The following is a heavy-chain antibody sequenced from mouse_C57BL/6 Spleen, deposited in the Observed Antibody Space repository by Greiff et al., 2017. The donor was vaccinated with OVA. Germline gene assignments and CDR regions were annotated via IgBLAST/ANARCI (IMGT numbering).Heavy chain of an antibody. V-gene: IGHV1-52*01. D-gene: IGHD2-1*01. CDR2: IDPSDSET. CDR3: ARLGYGNYPLDY. CDR1: GYTFTSYW. J-gene: IGHJ2*01. Sequence: VQLQQPGAELVRPGSSVKLSCKASGYTFTSYWMHWVKQRPIQGLEWIGNIDPSDSETHYNQKFKDKATLTVDKSSSTAYMQLSSLTSEDSAVYYCARLGYGNYPLDYWGQGTTLTVSS.